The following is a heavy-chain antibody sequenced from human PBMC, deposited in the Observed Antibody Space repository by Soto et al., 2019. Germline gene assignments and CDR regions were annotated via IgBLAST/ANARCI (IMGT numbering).Heavy chain of an antibody. CDR3: AREDIVA. CDR1: GYTFTSYA. J-gene: IGHJ5*02. Sequence: GASVKVSCKASGYTFTSYAMHWVRQAPGQRLEWMGWINAGNGNTRYSRKFQGRVTITRDTSASTAYMELSSLRSEDTAVYYCAREDIVAWGQGTLVTVSS. CDR2: INAGNGNT. D-gene: IGHD2-15*01. V-gene: IGHV1-3*01.